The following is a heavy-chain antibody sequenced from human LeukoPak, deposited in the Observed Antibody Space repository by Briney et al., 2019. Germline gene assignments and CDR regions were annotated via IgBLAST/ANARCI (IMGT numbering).Heavy chain of an antibody. D-gene: IGHD6-13*01. V-gene: IGHV1-18*01. CDR2: ISAYNGNT. CDR3: VRDPTAAASTDDWFDP. Sequence: ASVKVSCKASGYSFTSYGISWVRQAPGQGLEWMGWISAYNGNTKYAQKFQGRVTMTTDTSTSTAYMELRSLRSDDTAVYYCVRDPTAAASTDDWFDPWGQGTLVTVSS. CDR1: GYSFTSYG. J-gene: IGHJ5*02.